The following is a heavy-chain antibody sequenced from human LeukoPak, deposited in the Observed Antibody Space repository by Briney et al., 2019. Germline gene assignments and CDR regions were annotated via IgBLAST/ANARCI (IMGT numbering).Heavy chain of an antibody. CDR1: GYTFTSYD. J-gene: IGHJ6*02. CDR2: MSPNSGNT. V-gene: IGHV1-8*01. Sequence: ASVKVSCKASGYTFTSYDINWVRQAAGQGLEWMGWMSPNSGNTSYVQKFQGRVTMTTDTSTTTVYMELRSLRSEDTAVYYCARAVSMVRGVITYYGMDVWGQGTTVTVSS. CDR3: ARAVSMVRGVITYYGMDV. D-gene: IGHD3-10*01.